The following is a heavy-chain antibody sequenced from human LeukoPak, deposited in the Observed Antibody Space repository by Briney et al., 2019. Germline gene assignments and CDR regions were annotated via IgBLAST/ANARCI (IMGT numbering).Heavy chain of an antibody. CDR1: GGSISSGCYY. CDR3: AREGCSSTSCYDY. J-gene: IGHJ4*02. D-gene: IGHD2-2*01. Sequence: TLSLTCTVSGGSISSGCYYWSWIRQHPGKGLEWIGYIYYSGSTYYNPSLKSRVTISVDTSKNQFSLKLSSVTAADTAVYYCAREGCSSTSCYDYWGQGTLVTVSS. CDR2: IYYSGST. V-gene: IGHV4-31*03.